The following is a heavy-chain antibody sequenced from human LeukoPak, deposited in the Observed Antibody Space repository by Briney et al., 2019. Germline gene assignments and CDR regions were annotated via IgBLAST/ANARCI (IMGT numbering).Heavy chain of an antibody. D-gene: IGHD6-19*01. CDR3: ARDPRRQWLVGLLDY. CDR2: INPNSGGT. Sequence: GASVKVSCTASGYTFTGYYMHWVRQAPGQGLEWMGWINPNSGGTNYAQKFQGRVTMTRDTSISTAYMELSRLRSDDTAVYYCARDPRRQWLVGLLDYWGQGTLVTVSS. CDR1: GYTFTGYY. V-gene: IGHV1-2*02. J-gene: IGHJ4*02.